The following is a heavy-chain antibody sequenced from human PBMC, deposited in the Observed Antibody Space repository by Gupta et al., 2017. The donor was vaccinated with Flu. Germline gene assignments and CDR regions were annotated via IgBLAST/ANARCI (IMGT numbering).Heavy chain of an antibody. CDR2: IKQDGSEK. CDR1: GFTFSSYW. Sequence: QLVESGGGLVQPGGSLRLSCAASGFTFSSYWMSWVRQAPGKGLEWVANIKQDGSEKYYVDSVKGRFTISRDNAKNSLYLQMNSLRAEDTAVYYCARESPIWFGELSRSSNTDYWGQGTLVTVSS. V-gene: IGHV3-7*01. D-gene: IGHD3-10*01. J-gene: IGHJ4*02. CDR3: ARESPIWFGELSRSSNTDY.